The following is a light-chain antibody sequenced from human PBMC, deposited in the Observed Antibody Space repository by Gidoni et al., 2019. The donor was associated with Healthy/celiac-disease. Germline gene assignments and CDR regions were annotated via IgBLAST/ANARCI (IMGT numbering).Light chain of an antibody. CDR1: QSLLHSNGYNY. J-gene: IGKJ1*01. V-gene: IGKV2-28*01. CDR2: LGS. CDR3: MQALQTPWT. Sequence: DIVRTQSALSLPVTPGEPASISCRSSQSLLHSNGYNYLDWYLQKPGQSPQLLIYLGSNRASGVPDRFSGSGSGTDFTLKISRVEAEDVGVYYCMQALQTPWTFGQGTKVEIK.